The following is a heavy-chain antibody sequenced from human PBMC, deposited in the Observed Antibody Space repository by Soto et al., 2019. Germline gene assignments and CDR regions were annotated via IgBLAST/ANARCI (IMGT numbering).Heavy chain of an antibody. J-gene: IGHJ4*02. CDR1: GFTFSSYA. D-gene: IGHD3-10*01. V-gene: IGHV3-23*01. CDR2: ISGSGGST. CDR3: AKGGVSGYYFDY. Sequence: GGSLRLSCAASGFTFSSYAMSWVLQAPGKGLEWVSAISGSGGSTFYADSVQGRFTISRDNSKNTLYLQMNSLRAEDTAVYYCAKGGVSGYYFDYWGQGTLVNVSS.